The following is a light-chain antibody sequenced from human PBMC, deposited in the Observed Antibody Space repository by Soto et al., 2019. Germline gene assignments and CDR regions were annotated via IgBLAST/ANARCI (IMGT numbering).Light chain of an antibody. CDR1: QSISRQ. V-gene: IGKV1-5*03. J-gene: IGKJ1*01. CDR3: QYYQSSWK. CDR2: QAS. Sequence: DIQMTQSPSTLSASVGDRVSITCRASQSISRQLDRYQQKPGKAPNLLIYQASNLETGVPSRFTGSGSGTEFTLTISRLQPDDLAAYYCQYYQSSWKVGQGTQV.